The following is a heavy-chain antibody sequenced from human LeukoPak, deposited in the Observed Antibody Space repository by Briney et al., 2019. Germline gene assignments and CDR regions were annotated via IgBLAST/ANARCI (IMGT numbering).Heavy chain of an antibody. CDR1: GGTFSSYA. CDR2: IIPIFGTA. Sequence: SSVKVSCKASGGTFSSYAISWVRHAPGQGLEWMGGIIPIFGTANYAQKFQGRVTITTDESTSTAYMELSSLRSEDTAVYCCALSAAGVPYYFDYWGQGILVTVSS. CDR3: ALSAAGVPYYFDY. J-gene: IGHJ4*02. V-gene: IGHV1-69*05. D-gene: IGHD6-13*01.